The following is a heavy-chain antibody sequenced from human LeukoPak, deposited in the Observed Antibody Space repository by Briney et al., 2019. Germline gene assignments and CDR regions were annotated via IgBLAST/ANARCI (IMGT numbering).Heavy chain of an antibody. CDR1: GFTFSSYA. CDR3: ARGQVVVAATGWFDP. D-gene: IGHD2-15*01. J-gene: IGHJ5*02. V-gene: IGHV3-30-3*01. CDR2: ISYDGSNK. Sequence: HTGGSLRLSCAASGFTFSSYAMHWVRQAPGKGLEWVAVISYDGSNKYYADSVKGRFTISRDNSKNTLCLQMNSLRAEDTAVYYCARGQVVVAATGWFDPWGQGTLVTVSS.